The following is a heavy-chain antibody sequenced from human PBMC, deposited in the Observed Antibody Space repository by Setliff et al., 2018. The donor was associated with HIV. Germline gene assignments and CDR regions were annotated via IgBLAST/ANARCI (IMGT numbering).Heavy chain of an antibody. CDR2: ISAYNGNT. J-gene: IGHJ3*02. V-gene: IGHV1-18*01. Sequence: ASVKVSCKASGYTLTSYGISGVRQAPGQGLEWMGWISAYNGNTNYAQKVQGRVTMTTDTSTSTAYMELRSLRSDDTAVYYCARDRGVYCRSTNCYSPVDAFDIWGQGTMVTVSS. CDR1: GYTLTSYG. D-gene: IGHD2-2*01. CDR3: ARDRGVYCRSTNCYSPVDAFDI.